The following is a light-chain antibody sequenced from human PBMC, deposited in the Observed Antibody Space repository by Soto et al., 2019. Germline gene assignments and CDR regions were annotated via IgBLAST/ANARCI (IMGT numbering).Light chain of an antibody. J-gene: IGLJ2*01. V-gene: IGLV2-14*01. Sequence: QSALTQPASVSGSPGQSITISCTGTSSDVGAYHYVSWYQQHPGKAPKLMIFEVSDRPSGVSNRFSGSKSGNTASLTISWLQAEYEAAYYCSSYTSSNTLVFGGGTQLTVL. CDR2: EVS. CDR1: SSDVGAYHY. CDR3: SSYTSSNTLV.